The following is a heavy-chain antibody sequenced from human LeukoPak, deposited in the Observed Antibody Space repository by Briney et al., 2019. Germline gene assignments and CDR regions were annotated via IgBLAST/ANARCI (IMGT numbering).Heavy chain of an antibody. CDR3: AKDGRWYYGSGSLDY. D-gene: IGHD3-10*01. V-gene: IGHV3-30*02. CDR1: GFTFNTYG. CDR2: IRYDGSNK. J-gene: IGHJ4*02. Sequence: GGSLRLSCAASGFTFNTYGIHWVRQAPGKGLEWVAFIRYDGSNKYYADSVKGRFTISRDNSKNTLYLQMNSLRAEDTAVYYCAKDGRWYYGSGSLDYWGQGTLVTVSS.